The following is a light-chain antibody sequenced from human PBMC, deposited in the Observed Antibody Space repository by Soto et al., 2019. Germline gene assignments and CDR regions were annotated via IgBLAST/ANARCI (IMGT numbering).Light chain of an antibody. CDR1: QSVSSY. V-gene: IGKV3-11*01. CDR3: QQRSNWPLT. CDR2: DAS. J-gene: IGKJ4*02. Sequence: EIVLTQSPATLSLSPGERATLSCRASQSVSSYLAWYQQKPGQAPRLLIYDASNSATGIPARFSGRGSVPAFPLSISRIDPEDFAVDHCQQRSNWPLTFGGGNKVEI.